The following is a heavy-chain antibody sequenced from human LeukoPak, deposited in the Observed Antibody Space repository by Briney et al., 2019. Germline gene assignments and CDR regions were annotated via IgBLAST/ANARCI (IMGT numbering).Heavy chain of an antibody. CDR3: ARQGYSYAFLDY. CDR1: GGSFSGYY. D-gene: IGHD5-24*01. V-gene: IGHV4-34*01. CDR2: INHSGST. Sequence: PSETLSLTCAVYGGSFSGYYWSWIRQPPGKGLEWIGEINHSGSTNYNPSLKSRVTISIDTSKNQFSLKLNSVTAADTAVYYCARQGYSYAFLDYWGQGTLVTVSS. J-gene: IGHJ4*02.